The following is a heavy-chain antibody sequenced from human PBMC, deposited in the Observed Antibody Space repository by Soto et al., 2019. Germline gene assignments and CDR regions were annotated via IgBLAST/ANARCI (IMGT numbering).Heavy chain of an antibody. CDR3: ARMGTAAGDFDY. V-gene: IGHV2-70*04. CDR1: GFSLSTSGMR. D-gene: IGHD6-13*01. J-gene: IGHJ4*02. Sequence: ASGPTLVNPTQTLTLTCTFSGFSLSTSGMRVSWIRQPPGKALEWLARIDWDDDKFYSTSLKTRLTISKNTSKNQVVLTMTNMDPVDTATYYCARMGTAAGDFDYWGQGTLVTVSS. CDR2: IDWDDDK.